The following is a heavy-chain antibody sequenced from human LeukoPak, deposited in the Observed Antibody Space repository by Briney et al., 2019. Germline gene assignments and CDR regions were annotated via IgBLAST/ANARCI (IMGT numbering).Heavy chain of an antibody. J-gene: IGHJ6*03. Sequence: GESLKISCKGSGYGFSSYWIGWVRQMPGKGLEWMGIIYPGGSDTRYSPSFQGQVTISADKSISTAYLQWSSLKASDSAIYYCARSRYYYYYMEAWGKGTTVTVSS. CDR1: GYGFSSYW. CDR3: ARSRYYYYYMEA. CDR2: IYPGGSDT. V-gene: IGHV5-51*01.